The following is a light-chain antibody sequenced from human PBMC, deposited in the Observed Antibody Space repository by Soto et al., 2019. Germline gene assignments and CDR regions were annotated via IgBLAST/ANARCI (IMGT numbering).Light chain of an antibody. V-gene: IGLV2-14*01. J-gene: IGLJ1*01. CDR2: DVS. Sequence: QSALTQPASVSGSPGQSITISCTGTSSDVGGYNYVSWYQQHPGKAPKLMIYDVSNRPSWVSNRFSGSKSGNTASLTISGLQDEDEADYYCRSYTSSSTLDVFGTGTKLTVL. CDR1: SSDVGGYNY. CDR3: RSYTSSSTLDV.